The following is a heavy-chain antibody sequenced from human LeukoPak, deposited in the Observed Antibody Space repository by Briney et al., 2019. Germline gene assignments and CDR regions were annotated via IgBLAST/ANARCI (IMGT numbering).Heavy chain of an antibody. CDR2: ISQSGST. Sequence: SETLSLTCTVYGESFSGYYWTRIRQPPGKGLEWIGEISQSGSTDYNPSLKSRVTMSVDTSKKQFSLKLNSVTAADTAVYYCARGRYCSGGSCYYYWGQGTLVTVSS. D-gene: IGHD2-15*01. CDR3: ARGRYCSGGSCYYY. J-gene: IGHJ4*02. CDR1: GESFSGYY. V-gene: IGHV4-34*01.